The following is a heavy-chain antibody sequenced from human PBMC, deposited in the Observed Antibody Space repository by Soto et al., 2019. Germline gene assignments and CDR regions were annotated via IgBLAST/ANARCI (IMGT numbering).Heavy chain of an antibody. CDR2: VNANSGGT. J-gene: IGHJ4*02. Sequence: GASVNVCCRAAGYTCTGYYLHWVRQARGQGLEGMGWVNANSGGTNYAQQFQGRATMTRDTSISTAYMEPSRLRSDDTAVYYCARDLRQWSATYYSQLAYWGQGTLVTLSS. CDR3: ARDLRQWSATYYSQLAY. D-gene: IGHD1-26*01. V-gene: IGHV1-2*02. CDR1: GYTCTGYY.